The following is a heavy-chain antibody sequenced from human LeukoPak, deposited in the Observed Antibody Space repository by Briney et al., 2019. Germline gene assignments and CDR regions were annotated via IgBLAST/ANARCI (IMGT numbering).Heavy chain of an antibody. Sequence: SETLSLTCAVYGGSFSGYYWSWIRQPPGKGLEWIGEINHSGSTNYNPSLKSRVTISVDTSKNQFSLKLSSVTAADTAVYYCARGPGQWLVPIDSWGQGTLVTVS. CDR1: GGSFSGYY. CDR2: INHSGST. D-gene: IGHD6-19*01. CDR3: ARGPGQWLVPIDS. V-gene: IGHV4-34*01. J-gene: IGHJ4*02.